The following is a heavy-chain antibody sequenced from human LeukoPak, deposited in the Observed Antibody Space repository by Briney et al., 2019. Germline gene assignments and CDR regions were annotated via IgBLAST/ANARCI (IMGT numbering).Heavy chain of an antibody. D-gene: IGHD3-3*01. V-gene: IGHV1-2*02. J-gene: IGHJ4*02. CDR1: GYTFTGYY. CDR2: INPNSGGT. CDR3: ARDLAFYDFWSGSISALDY. Sequence: ASVKVSCKASGYTFTGYYMHWVRQAPGQGLEWMGWINPNSGGTNYAQKFQGRVTMTRDTSISTAYMELSRLRSDDTAVYYCARDLAFYDFWSGSISALDYWGQGTPVTVSS.